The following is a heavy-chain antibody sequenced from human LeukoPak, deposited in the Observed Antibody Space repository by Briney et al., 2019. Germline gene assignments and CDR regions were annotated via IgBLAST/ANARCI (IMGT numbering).Heavy chain of an antibody. Sequence: GGSLRLSCAASGFTFTNYAMSWVRHAPGEGLEWVSAISDSGGTTYYADSVKGRFTISRDNSKNTLYLQMNSLRGEDTALYYCARVDTVMAYYFDLWGQGTLVTVSS. CDR2: ISDSGGTT. V-gene: IGHV3-23*01. D-gene: IGHD5-18*01. CDR3: ARVDTVMAYYFDL. CDR1: GFTFTNYA. J-gene: IGHJ4*02.